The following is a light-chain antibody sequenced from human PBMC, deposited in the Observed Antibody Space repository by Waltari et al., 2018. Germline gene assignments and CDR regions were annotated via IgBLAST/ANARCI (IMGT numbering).Light chain of an antibody. J-gene: IGKJ1*01. V-gene: IGKV3-20*01. CDR3: QHYVRLPAT. CDR1: QTVSRS. CDR2: GAS. Sequence: IVLTQSPGTLSLSPGERATLTCRASQTVSRSLAWYQQKPGQAPKLLIYGASTRSTGIPDRFTGSVSVTDFSLTISSLEPEDFAIYFCQHYVRLPATFGQGTKVEIK.